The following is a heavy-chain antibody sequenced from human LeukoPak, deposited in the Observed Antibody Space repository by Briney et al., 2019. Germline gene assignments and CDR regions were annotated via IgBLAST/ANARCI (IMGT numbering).Heavy chain of an antibody. Sequence: GRSLRLSCAASGFTFSSYGMHWVRQAPGKGLEWVAVISYDGSNKYYADSVKGRFTISRDNSKNTLYLQMNSLRSEDTAVYYCARVLLWFPYYMDVWGKGTTVTISS. J-gene: IGHJ6*03. V-gene: IGHV3-30*03. CDR3: ARVLLWFPYYMDV. CDR2: ISYDGSNK. CDR1: GFTFSSYG. D-gene: IGHD3-10*01.